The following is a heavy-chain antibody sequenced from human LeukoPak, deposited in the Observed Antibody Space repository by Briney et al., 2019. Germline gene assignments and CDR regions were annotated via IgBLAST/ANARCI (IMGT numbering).Heavy chain of an antibody. Sequence: PGGSLRLSCAASGFIFNNYGLIWVRQAPGKGLEWVSAISNDGGGTNYADFVKGRFTISRDNSKNTLFLQMNSLRAEDTALYYCAEGSSGYFVDLWGPGTLVTVSS. CDR2: ISNDGGGT. CDR1: GFIFNNYG. J-gene: IGHJ5*02. D-gene: IGHD3-22*01. V-gene: IGHV3-23*01. CDR3: AEGSSGYFVDL.